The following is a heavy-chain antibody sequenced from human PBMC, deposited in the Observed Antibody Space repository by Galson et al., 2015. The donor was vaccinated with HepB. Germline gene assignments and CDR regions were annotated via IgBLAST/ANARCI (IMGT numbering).Heavy chain of an antibody. V-gene: IGHV1-69*10. J-gene: IGHJ6*02. Sequence: SVKVSCKASGGTFSSYAISWVRQAPGQGLEWMGGIIPIFGIANYAQKFQGRVTITADKSTSTAYMELSSLRSEDTAVYYCARTYYYGSGSPLHYYYYGMDVWGQGTTVTVSS. CDR3: ARTYYYGSGSPLHYYYYGMDV. D-gene: IGHD3-10*01. CDR2: IIPIFGIA. CDR1: GGTFSSYA.